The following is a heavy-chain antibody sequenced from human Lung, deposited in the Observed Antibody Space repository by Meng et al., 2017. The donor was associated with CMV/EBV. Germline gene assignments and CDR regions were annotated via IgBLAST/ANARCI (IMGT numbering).Heavy chain of an antibody. CDR3: AREGGSTADWFDP. J-gene: IGHJ5*02. Sequence: KASGYTFTGYYMHWGRQAPGQGLEWMGWINPNSGGTNYAQKFQGRVTMTRDTSISTAYMELSRLRSDDTAVYYCAREGGSTADWFDPWGQGTLVTVSS. CDR2: INPNSGGT. V-gene: IGHV1-2*02. D-gene: IGHD2-2*01. CDR1: GYTFTGYY.